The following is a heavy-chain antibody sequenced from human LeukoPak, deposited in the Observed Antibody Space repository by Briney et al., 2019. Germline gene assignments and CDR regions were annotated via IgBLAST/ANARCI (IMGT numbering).Heavy chain of an antibody. CDR1: GFTFSSYE. D-gene: IGHD2-2*01. V-gene: IGHV3-48*03. CDR3: ARDRGIVVIPAATINGFDP. CDR2: ISSSGSTI. Sequence: GGSLRLSCAASGFTFSSYEMNWVRQAPGKGLEWLSYISSSGSTIYYADSVKGRFTISRDNAKSSLYLQMNSLRAEDTAVYYCARDRGIVVIPAATINGFDPWGQGTLVTVYS. J-gene: IGHJ5*02.